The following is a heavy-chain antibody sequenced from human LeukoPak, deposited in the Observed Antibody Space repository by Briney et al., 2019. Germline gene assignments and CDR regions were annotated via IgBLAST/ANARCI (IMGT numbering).Heavy chain of an antibody. J-gene: IGHJ4*02. V-gene: IGHV3-30*04. CDR3: ARDPTAAGTDFFDY. Sequence: GRSLRLSCAASGFTFSSYAMHWVRQAPGKGLEWVAVISYDGSNKYYADSVKGRFTISRDNSKNTLYLQMNSLRAGDTAVYYCARDPTAAGTDFFDYWGQGTLVTVSS. CDR2: ISYDGSNK. D-gene: IGHD6-13*01. CDR1: GFTFSSYA.